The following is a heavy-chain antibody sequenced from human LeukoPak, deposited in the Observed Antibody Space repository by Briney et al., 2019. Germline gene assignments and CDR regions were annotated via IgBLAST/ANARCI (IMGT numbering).Heavy chain of an antibody. D-gene: IGHD3-22*01. CDR1: GYTFTSNG. Sequence: GASVKVSCKASGYTFTSNGISWVRQAPGQGLEWMGWISGYNGHTNYAQKLQGRVTMTTDTSTSTAYMELRSLRSDDTAVYYCARGSTARYYYDSSGYYRGAFDYWGQGTLVTVSS. V-gene: IGHV1-18*01. J-gene: IGHJ4*02. CDR3: ARGSTARYYYDSSGYYRGAFDY. CDR2: ISGYNGHT.